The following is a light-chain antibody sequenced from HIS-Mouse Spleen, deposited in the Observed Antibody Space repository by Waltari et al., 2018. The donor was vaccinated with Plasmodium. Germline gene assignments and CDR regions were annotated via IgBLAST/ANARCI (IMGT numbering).Light chain of an antibody. Sequence: SYELTQPPSVSVSPGQTARITCSGDAFPKKSAYWYQQKSGQAPVLVIYEDRKRPSGMPGRFAGSSSGTMATCTISGAQVEDEADYYCYSTDSSGNHRVCGGGTKLTVL. CDR1: AFPKKS. CDR2: EDR. V-gene: IGLV3-10*01. CDR3: YSTDSSGNHRV. J-gene: IGLJ3*02.